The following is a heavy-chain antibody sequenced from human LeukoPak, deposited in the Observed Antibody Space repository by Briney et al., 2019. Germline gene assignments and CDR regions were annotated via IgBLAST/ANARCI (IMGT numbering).Heavy chain of an antibody. Sequence: SETLSLTCAVYGGSFMGYYWSWIRQRPGEGVGWIGEINHSGSTNYNPCLNSRVPISADTSKNQFSLKLRSVTAADTAVYYCARAVAGIVVVVAAKETDNWFDPWGQGTLVTVSS. CDR3: ARAVAGIVVVVAAKETDNWFDP. V-gene: IGHV4-34*01. CDR1: GGSFMGYY. CDR2: INHSGST. D-gene: IGHD2-15*01. J-gene: IGHJ5*02.